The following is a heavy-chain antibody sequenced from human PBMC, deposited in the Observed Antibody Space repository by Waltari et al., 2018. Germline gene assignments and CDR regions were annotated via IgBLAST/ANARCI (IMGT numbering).Heavy chain of an antibody. Sequence: LVQPGGSLRLSCGASGFSFRSYEMSWVRQAPGTGLEWVSYISSSGSTIYYADSVKGRFTISRDNAKNSLYLQMNSLRAEDTAVYYCAGGVDTPKGYYYYGMDVWGQGTTVTVSS. D-gene: IGHD2-8*02. CDR3: AGGVDTPKGYYYYGMDV. CDR2: ISSSGSTI. V-gene: IGHV3-48*03. J-gene: IGHJ6*02. CDR1: GFSFRSYE.